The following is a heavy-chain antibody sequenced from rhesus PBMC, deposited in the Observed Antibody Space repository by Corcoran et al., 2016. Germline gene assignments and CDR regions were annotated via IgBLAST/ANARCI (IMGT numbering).Heavy chain of an antibody. Sequence: QLQLQESGPGLVKPSETLSVTCAVSGGSISSNYWSWIRQPPGKGLEWIGRIYGSGRSPTSNPSLKRRVTLSVDTSKNQLSLKLSSVTAADTAVYYCARPLAAGMDFDYWGQGVLVTVSS. J-gene: IGHJ4*01. D-gene: IGHD6-13*01. CDR2: IYGSGRSP. CDR3: ARPLAAGMDFDY. V-gene: IGHV4-169*01. CDR1: GGSISSNY.